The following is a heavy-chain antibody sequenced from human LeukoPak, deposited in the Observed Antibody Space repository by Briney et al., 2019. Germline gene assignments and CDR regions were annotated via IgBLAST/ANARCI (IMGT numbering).Heavy chain of an antibody. J-gene: IGHJ5*02. V-gene: IGHV4-4*02. Sequence: PGGSLRLSCAASGFTFSSYGMHWVRQSPGKGLEWIGEINHSGDTHYNPSLRSRVIISEDNSKNQFSLKLSSVTVADTAVYYCARLGIDRYLPIAKRWFDPWGQGTQVTVSS. CDR3: ARLGIDRYLPIAKRWFDP. CDR1: GFTFSSYG. CDR2: INHSGDT. D-gene: IGHD1-26*01.